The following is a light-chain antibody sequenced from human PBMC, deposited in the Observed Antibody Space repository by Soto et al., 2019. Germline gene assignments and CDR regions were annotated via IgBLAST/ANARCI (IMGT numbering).Light chain of an antibody. CDR1: SSDVGGYNY. J-gene: IGLJ1*01. Sequence: QSVLTQPPSASGSPGQSVTISCTGTSSDVGGYNYVSWYQKHPGRAPKLMIYEVSKRPSGVPDRFSGSKSGNTASLTVSGLQADDEADYYCSSYAGSNNYVFGGGTKVTVL. CDR3: SSYAGSNNYV. CDR2: EVS. V-gene: IGLV2-8*01.